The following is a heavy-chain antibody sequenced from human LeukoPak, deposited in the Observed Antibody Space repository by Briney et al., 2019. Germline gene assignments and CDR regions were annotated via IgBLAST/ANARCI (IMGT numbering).Heavy chain of an antibody. CDR3: VRGPHIAATSY. CDR2: ISGSGRST. Sequence: PGGSLRLSCAASRFTFSNYVMSWVRQAPGKGLECVSSISGSGRSTYYADSVKGRFTISRDNAKKSLYLQINTLRAEDTAVYYCVRGPHIAATSYWGQGTLVTVSS. J-gene: IGHJ4*02. CDR1: RFTFSNYV. D-gene: IGHD6-25*01. V-gene: IGHV3-23*01.